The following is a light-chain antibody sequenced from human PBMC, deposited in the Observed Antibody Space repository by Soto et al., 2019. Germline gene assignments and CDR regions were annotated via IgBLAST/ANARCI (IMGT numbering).Light chain of an antibody. J-gene: IGKJ1*01. Sequence: EIVMTQSPATLSVSPGERATLSCRASQSVSSNLAWYQQKPGQAPRLLIYGASTRATCIPARFSGSGSGTEFTLTISSLQSEDFAVYYCQQYNNWPLAFGQGTKV. CDR3: QQYNNWPLA. CDR1: QSVSSN. V-gene: IGKV3-15*01. CDR2: GAS.